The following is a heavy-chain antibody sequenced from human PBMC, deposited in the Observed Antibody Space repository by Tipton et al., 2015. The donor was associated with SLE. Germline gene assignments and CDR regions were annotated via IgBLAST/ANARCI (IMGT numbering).Heavy chain of an antibody. J-gene: IGHJ5*02. D-gene: IGHD3-22*01. Sequence: TLSLTCTVSGGSISSGGYYWSWIRQHPGKGLEWIGYIYYSGSTYYNPSLKSRVTISVDTFKNQFSLKLSSVTAADTAVYYCARDQGYYDTPGGQYDWFDPWGQGILVTVSS. CDR2: IYYSGST. CDR3: ARDQGYYDTPGGQYDWFDP. CDR1: GGSISSGGYY. V-gene: IGHV4-31*03.